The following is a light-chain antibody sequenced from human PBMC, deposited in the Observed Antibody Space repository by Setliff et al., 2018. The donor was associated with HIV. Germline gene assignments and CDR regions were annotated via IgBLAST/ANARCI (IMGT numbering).Light chain of an antibody. V-gene: IGLV2-14*01. J-gene: IGLJ1*01. CDR2: EVS. Sequence: ALTQPASVSGSPGQSITISCTGTSSDVGGYNYVSWYQQHPGKAPKLMIYEVSNRPSGVSNRFSGSKSGNTASLTISGLQAEDEADYYCSSYTSSSTLVFGTGTKVTVL. CDR1: SSDVGGYNY. CDR3: SSYTSSSTLV.